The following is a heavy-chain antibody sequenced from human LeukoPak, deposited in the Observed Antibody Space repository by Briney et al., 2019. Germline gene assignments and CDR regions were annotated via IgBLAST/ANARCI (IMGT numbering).Heavy chain of an antibody. CDR1: GFTFNSYS. Sequence: GGSLRLSCAASGFTFNSYSLNRVRQAPGKGLEWVSSISSSSGYIYYADSVKGRFTISRDNAKNSVYLQMNSLRAEDTAVYYCAARRPAGYDFWSGSRFDPWGQGTLVTVSS. CDR3: AARRPAGYDFWSGSRFDP. CDR2: ISSSSGYI. V-gene: IGHV3-21*04. D-gene: IGHD3-3*01. J-gene: IGHJ5*02.